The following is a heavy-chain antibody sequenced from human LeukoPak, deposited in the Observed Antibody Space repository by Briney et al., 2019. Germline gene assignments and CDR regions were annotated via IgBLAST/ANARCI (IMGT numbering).Heavy chain of an antibody. V-gene: IGHV4-4*07. CDR1: GDSISSYY. J-gene: IGHJ3*02. CDR2: IYTSGST. D-gene: IGHD1-26*01. Sequence: SETLSLTCTVSGDSISSYYWSWIRQPAGKRLEWIGRIYTSGSTNYNPSLKSRVTMSVDTSKNQLSLKLSSVTAADTAVYFCARATVGARDAFDIWGQGTMVTVSS. CDR3: ARATVGARDAFDI.